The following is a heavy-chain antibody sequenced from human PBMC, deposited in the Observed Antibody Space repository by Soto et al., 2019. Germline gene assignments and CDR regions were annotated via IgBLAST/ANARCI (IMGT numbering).Heavy chain of an antibody. Sequence: QVQLQKWGAGLLKPSETLSLTCAVYGGSFSDYHWSWIRQPPGKGLEWIGEINHGGSTKYNPALKSRVTISKDTSKKQVSLKLTSVTAADTAVYYCARVSVTIFGVVMGHYYYAMDVWGQGTTVTVSS. CDR3: ARVSVTIFGVVMGHYYYAMDV. CDR2: INHGGST. J-gene: IGHJ6*02. CDR1: GGSFSDYH. V-gene: IGHV4-34*01. D-gene: IGHD3-3*01.